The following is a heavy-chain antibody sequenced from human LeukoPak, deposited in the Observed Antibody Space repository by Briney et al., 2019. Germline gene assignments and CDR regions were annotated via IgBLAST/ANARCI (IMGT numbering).Heavy chain of an antibody. CDR3: ARDSEVIAAEGNWFDP. D-gene: IGHD6-13*01. Sequence: SETLSLTCAVYGDSFSAYSWRWLRHPPGKGLEWLGEVNHSGSTYYTPSLKCRVTISLDMSNNQFSLKLSSVTAADTAFYYCARDSEVIAAEGNWFDPWGQGTLVTVSS. V-gene: IGHV4-34*01. CDR2: VNHSGST. J-gene: IGHJ5*02. CDR1: GDSFSAYS.